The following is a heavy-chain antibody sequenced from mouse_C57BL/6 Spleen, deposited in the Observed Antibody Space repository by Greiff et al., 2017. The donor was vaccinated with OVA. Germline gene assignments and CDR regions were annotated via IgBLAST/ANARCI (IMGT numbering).Heavy chain of an antibody. V-gene: IGHV1-76*01. CDR2: IYPGSGNT. J-gene: IGHJ2*01. CDR3: ARGRVYDYFFDY. D-gene: IGHD2-4*01. CDR1: GYTFTDYY. Sequence: QVQLKQSGAELVRPGASVKLSCKASGYTFTDYYINWVKQRPGQGLEWIARIYPGSGNTYYNEKFKGKATLTAEKSSSTAYMQLSSLTSEDSAVYFCARGRVYDYFFDYWGQGTTLTVSS.